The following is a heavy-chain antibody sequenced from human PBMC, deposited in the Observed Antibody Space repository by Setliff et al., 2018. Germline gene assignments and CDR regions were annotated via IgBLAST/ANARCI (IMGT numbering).Heavy chain of an antibody. Sequence: SVKVSCKASQYTFTAYYLHWVRQAPGQGLEWMGWINPNNGGTKYAQKFQGRVTMTRDTSISTGYMELSRLRYDDTAVYYCARSPTRTTGSHYLGYYYYYMDFWGKGTTVTSP. V-gene: IGHV1-2*02. CDR2: INPNNGGT. D-gene: IGHD1-1*01. J-gene: IGHJ6*03. CDR3: ARSPTRTTGSHYLGYYYYYMDF. CDR1: QYTFTAYY.